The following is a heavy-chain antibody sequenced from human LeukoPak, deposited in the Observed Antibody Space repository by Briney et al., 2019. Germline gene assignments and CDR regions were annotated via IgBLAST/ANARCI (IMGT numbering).Heavy chain of an antibody. CDR2: IYYSGST. D-gene: IGHD5-18*01. CDR1: GGSISSSGYY. CDR3: ASVDTAMVTWRYFDY. Sequence: SETLSLTCTVSGGSISSSGYYWGWSRQPPGKGLEWIGSIYYSGSTQYNPSLKSRVTISVDTSKNQFSLKLSSVTAADTAVYYCASVDTAMVTWRYFDYWGQGTLVTVSS. J-gene: IGHJ4*02. V-gene: IGHV4-39*01.